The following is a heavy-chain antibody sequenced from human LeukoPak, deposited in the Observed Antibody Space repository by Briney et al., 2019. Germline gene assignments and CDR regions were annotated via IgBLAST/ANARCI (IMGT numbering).Heavy chain of an antibody. V-gene: IGHV3-23*01. CDR1: GFTFSSYA. CDR2: ISGSGDST. J-gene: IGHJ3*01. CDR3: ARYRRRILGGFDF. D-gene: IGHD2/OR15-2a*01. Sequence: QPGGSLRLSCAASGFTFSSYAMSWVRQATGKGLEWVSDISGSGDSTYYAASVKGRFTISRDNSKNTLYLQMNSLRAEDTAEYSGARYRRRILGGFDFWGQGTMVTVSS.